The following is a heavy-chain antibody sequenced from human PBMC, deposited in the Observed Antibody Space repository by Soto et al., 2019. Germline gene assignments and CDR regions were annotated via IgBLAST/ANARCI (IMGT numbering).Heavy chain of an antibody. D-gene: IGHD6-6*01. CDR3: ARTSRFDS. J-gene: IGHJ4*02. CDR2: INHSGST. V-gene: IGHV4-34*01. CDR1: GGSFSGYY. Sequence: SETLSLTCAVYGGSFSGYYWSWVRQPPGKGLEWIGEINHSGSTNYNPSLKSRVTISVDTSKSQFSLKLSSVTAADTAVYYCARTSRFDSWGQGTLVTVSS.